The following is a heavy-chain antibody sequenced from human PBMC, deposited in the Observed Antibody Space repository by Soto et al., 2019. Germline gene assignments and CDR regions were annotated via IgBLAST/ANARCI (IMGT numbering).Heavy chain of an antibody. J-gene: IGHJ4*02. CDR3: ARDSPIGSTYSGYDAIDF. V-gene: IGHV1-69*04. D-gene: IGHD5-12*01. Sequence: SVKVSCKASGGTFSTSAFTWVRQAPGQGLEWMGRTIPILDVADYAQDFQGRVTITADKSTSTAYMELTSLTSKDTAVYYCARDSPIGSTYSGYDAIDFWGQGTLVTVSS. CDR2: TIPILDVA. CDR1: GGTFSTSA.